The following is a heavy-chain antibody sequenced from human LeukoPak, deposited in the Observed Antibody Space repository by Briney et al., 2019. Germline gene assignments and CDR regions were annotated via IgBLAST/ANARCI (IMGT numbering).Heavy chain of an antibody. D-gene: IGHD2-15*01. CDR2: IYHSGST. CDR1: GGPISSGGYS. V-gene: IGHV4-30-2*01. J-gene: IGHJ4*02. CDR3: ASGYCSGGSCYDY. Sequence: SETLSLTCAVSGGPISSGGYSWSWIRQPPGKGLEWIGYIYHSGSTYYNPSLKSRVTISVDRSKNQFSLKLSSVTAADTAVYYCASGYCSGGSCYDYWGQGTLVTVSS.